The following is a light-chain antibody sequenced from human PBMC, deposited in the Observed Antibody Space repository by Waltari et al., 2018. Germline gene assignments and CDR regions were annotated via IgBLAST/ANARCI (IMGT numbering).Light chain of an antibody. V-gene: IGKV4-1*01. Sequence: DFVMTQSPDSLSVSLGERATINCNSSQSVLYSSNNKDYLAWYQQKPGQPPKLLIYWASTRESGVPDRYSGSGSGTDFTLTISSLQAEDVAVYYCQQYYSLPLTFGQGTKLEI. CDR3: QQYYSLPLT. J-gene: IGKJ2*01. CDR2: WAS. CDR1: QSVLYSSNNKDY.